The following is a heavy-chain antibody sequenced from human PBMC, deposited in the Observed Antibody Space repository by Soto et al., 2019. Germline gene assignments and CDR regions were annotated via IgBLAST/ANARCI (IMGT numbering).Heavy chain of an antibody. CDR1: GGSISSGGYY. CDR2: IYYSWRT. CDR3: ARGTSRVVPAAATYFFDS. V-gene: IGHV4-31*03. D-gene: IGHD2-2*01. J-gene: IGHJ4*02. Sequence: QVQLQESGPGLVKPSQTLSLTCTVSGGSISSGGYYCSWIRQHPWKGLEWIGYIYYSWRTYYNPSLKSRITISVDTSKIQFSRKLSSVTAADTAVFYCARGTSRVVPAAATYFFDSWGQGTLVTVSS.